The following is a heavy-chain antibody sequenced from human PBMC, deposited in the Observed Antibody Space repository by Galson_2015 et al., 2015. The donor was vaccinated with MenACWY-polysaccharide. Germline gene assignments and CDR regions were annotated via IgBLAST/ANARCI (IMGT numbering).Heavy chain of an antibody. D-gene: IGHD3/OR15-3a*01. J-gene: IGHJ4*02. CDR2: INAGSDDT. Sequence: SVKVSCKASGYNFPKYPMHWVRQAPEQGLEWMGCINAGSDDTEYSQNFQGRVTITRDTSANTAYMELISLTSEDTAVYFCARGTGADHWGQGTLVTVSS. CDR3: ARGTGADH. V-gene: IGHV1-3*01. CDR1: GYNFPKYP.